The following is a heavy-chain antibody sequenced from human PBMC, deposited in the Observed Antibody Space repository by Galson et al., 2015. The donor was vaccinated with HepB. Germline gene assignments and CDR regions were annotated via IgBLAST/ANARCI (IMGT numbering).Heavy chain of an antibody. CDR3: ARGGGRSYYRFDY. CDR1: GFTFSSYG. CDR2: IWYDGIDK. J-gene: IGHJ4*02. Sequence: SLRLSCAASGFTFSSYGMHWVRQAPGKGLEWVATIWYDGIDKYYADSVKGRFTISRDNSKNTVSLQVNSLRAEDTAVYYCARGGGRSYYRFDYWGQGTLVTVSS. D-gene: IGHD3-22*01. V-gene: IGHV3-33*01.